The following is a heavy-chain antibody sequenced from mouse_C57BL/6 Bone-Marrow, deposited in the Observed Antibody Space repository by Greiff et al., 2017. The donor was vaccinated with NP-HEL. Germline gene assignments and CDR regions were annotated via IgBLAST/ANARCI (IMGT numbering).Heavy chain of an antibody. CDR1: GYAFSSSW. CDR3: ARTGDYDGFFAY. CDR2: IYPGDGDT. D-gene: IGHD2-4*01. V-gene: IGHV1-82*01. Sequence: QVQLKESGPELVKPGASVKISCKASGYAFSSSWMNWVKQRPGTGLEWIGRIYPGDGDTNYNGKFKGKATLTADKSSNTAYMQLSSLTSEDSAVYFCARTGDYDGFFAYWGQGTLVTVSA. J-gene: IGHJ3*01.